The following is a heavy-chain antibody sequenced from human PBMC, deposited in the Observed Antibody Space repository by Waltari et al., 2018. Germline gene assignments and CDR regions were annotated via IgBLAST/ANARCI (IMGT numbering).Heavy chain of an antibody. J-gene: IGHJ3*02. CDR2: IIPIFGTA. D-gene: IGHD2-21*01. V-gene: IGHV1-69*12. CDR1: GGTFSSYA. CDR3: VVVIARSGAFDI. Sequence: QVQLVQSGAEVKKPGSSVKVSCKASGGTFSSYATSWVRQAPGQGLEWMGGIIPIFGTANYAQKFQGRVTITADESTSTAYMELSSLRSEDTAVYYCVVVIARSGAFDIWGQGTMVTVSS.